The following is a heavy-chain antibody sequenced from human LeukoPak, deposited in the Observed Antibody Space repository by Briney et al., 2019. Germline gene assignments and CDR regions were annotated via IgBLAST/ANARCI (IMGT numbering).Heavy chain of an antibody. CDR3: ARGRSRDGYNFIPYYYYGMDV. CDR1: GSSISSGGYY. Sequence: SQTLSLTCTVSGSSISSGGYYWSWIRQHPGKGLEWIGYIYYSGSTYYNPSLKSRVTISVDTSKNQLSLKLSSVTAADTAVYYCARGRSRDGYNFIPYYYYGMDVWGQGTTVTVSS. D-gene: IGHD5-12*01. CDR2: IYYSGST. J-gene: IGHJ6*02. V-gene: IGHV4-31*03.